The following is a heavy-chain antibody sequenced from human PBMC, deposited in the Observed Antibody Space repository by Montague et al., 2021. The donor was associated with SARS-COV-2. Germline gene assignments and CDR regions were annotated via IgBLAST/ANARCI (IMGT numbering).Heavy chain of an antibody. Sequence: TLSLTCTVSGGSISSSSYYWGWIRQHPGKGLEWIGYIYYSGSTYYNPSLKSRVTISVDTSKNQFSLKLSSVTAADTAVYYCARGGSYSSGWYGVDYYYGMDVWGQGTTVTVSS. J-gene: IGHJ6*02. D-gene: IGHD6-13*01. CDR2: IYYSGST. CDR1: GGSISSSSYY. CDR3: ARGGSYSSGWYGVDYYYGMDV. V-gene: IGHV4-31*03.